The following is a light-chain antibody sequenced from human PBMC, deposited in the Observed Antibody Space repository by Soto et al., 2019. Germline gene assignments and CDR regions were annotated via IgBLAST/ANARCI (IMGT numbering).Light chain of an antibody. V-gene: IGKV1-5*01. CDR1: ESVSYW. J-gene: IGKJ3*01. CDR2: DSS. Sequence: DIQMTQSPSTLSTSVAARVTITCRASESVSYWLAWYQKKPGKAPNLLIYDSSILASVVPSLFSGGGCGTEFTLNISSLHADDSAIYYCQHYNTYSRTFCPGTKVDIK. CDR3: QHYNTYSRT.